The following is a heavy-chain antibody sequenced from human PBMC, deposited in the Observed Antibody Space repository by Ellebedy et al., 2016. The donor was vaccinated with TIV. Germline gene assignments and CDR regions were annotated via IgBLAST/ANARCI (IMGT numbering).Heavy chain of an antibody. V-gene: IGHV3-21*04. J-gene: IGHJ6*02. Sequence: GGSLRLXCAASGLTFRSYSVNWVRQAPGKGLEGVSSISRSRNYIDYADPVKGRFTLPRDNVKNSFYFQMKRLAVADTAVYYYVFTFRHTSAGYYYYGMDVWGQGTTVTVSS. D-gene: IGHD3-3*01. CDR1: GLTFRSYS. CDR2: ISRSRNYI. CDR3: VFTFRHTSAGYYYYGMDV.